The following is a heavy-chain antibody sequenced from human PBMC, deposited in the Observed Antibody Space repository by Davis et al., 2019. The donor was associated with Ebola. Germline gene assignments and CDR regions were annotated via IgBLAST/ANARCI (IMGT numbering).Heavy chain of an antibody. D-gene: IGHD4-11*01. CDR2: ISGSGGST. CDR3: ARGGGYSNYDAFYYGMDV. J-gene: IGHJ6*04. Sequence: GESLKISCADSVITFSSYAMTWVRQAPGKGLEWVSAISGSGGSTYYADSVKGRFTISRDNSKNTLYLQMNSLRAGDTAVYYCARGGGYSNYDAFYYGMDVWGKGTTVTVSS. CDR1: VITFSSYA. V-gene: IGHV3-23*01.